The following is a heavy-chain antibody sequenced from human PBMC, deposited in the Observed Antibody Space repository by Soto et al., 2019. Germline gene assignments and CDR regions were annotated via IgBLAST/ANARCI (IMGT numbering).Heavy chain of an antibody. V-gene: IGHV3-7*05. D-gene: IGHD2-8*01. CDR2: IKQDGGEK. J-gene: IGHJ4*02. CDR1: GFTFSSYW. Sequence: EVQLVESGGGLVQPGGSLRLSCAASGFTFSSYWMSWVRQAPGKGLEWVANIKQDGGEKYYVDSVKGRFTISRDNAKKSMYLQMNSLRVEDTAVYYCARALQYMVYGVADYWGQGTLVTVSS. CDR3: ARALQYMVYGVADY.